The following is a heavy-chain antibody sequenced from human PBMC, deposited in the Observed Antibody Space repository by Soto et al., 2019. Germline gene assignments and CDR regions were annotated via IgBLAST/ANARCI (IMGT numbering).Heavy chain of an antibody. J-gene: IGHJ6*02. CDR2: INAGNGNT. CDR1: GYTFTSYA. V-gene: IGHV1-3*05. CDR3: ARGAAGRLYGMDV. Sequence: QVQLVQSGAEEKKPGASVKVSCKASGYTFTSYAMHWVRQAPGQRLEWMGWINAGNGNTKYSQKLQGRVTITRDTXASTAYMELSSLRSEDTAVYYCARGAAGRLYGMDVWGQGTTVTVSS. D-gene: IGHD6-13*01.